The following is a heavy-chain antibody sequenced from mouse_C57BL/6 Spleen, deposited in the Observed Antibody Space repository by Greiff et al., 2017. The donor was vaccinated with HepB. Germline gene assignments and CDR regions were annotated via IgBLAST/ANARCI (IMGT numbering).Heavy chain of an antibody. CDR3: ARDGDYGGFAY. Sequence: EVKLMESGGGLVKPGGSLKLSCAASGFTFSDYGMHWVRQAPEKGLEWVAYISSGSSTIYYADTVKGRFTISRDNAKNTLFLQMTSLRSEDTAMYYCARDGDYGGFAYWGQGTLVTVSA. J-gene: IGHJ3*01. D-gene: IGHD2-4*01. CDR1: GFTFSDYG. V-gene: IGHV5-17*01. CDR2: ISSGSSTI.